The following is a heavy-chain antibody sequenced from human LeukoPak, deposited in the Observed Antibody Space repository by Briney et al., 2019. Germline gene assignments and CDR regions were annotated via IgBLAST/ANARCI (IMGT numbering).Heavy chain of an antibody. Sequence: GGSLRLSCTASGFTFSSYALSWVRQAPGKGLEWVSSISSSSSYIYYADSVKGRFTISRDNAKNSLYLQMNSLRAEDTAVYYCARDLRCSGGSCYSYYYGMDVWGQGTTVTVSS. V-gene: IGHV3-21*01. CDR2: ISSSSSYI. CDR3: ARDLRCSGGSCYSYYYGMDV. CDR1: GFTFSSYA. D-gene: IGHD2-15*01. J-gene: IGHJ6*02.